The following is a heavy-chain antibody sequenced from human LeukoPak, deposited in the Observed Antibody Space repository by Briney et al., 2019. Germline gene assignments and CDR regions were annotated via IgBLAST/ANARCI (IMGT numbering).Heavy chain of an antibody. CDR3: ARRAGISGYSFYLDS. J-gene: IGHJ4*02. Sequence: GESLKISCRASGYWFTSYWIGWVRQMPGEGLEWMGIMYPGDSATRYSPAFQGHVTISADSSISTAYLQWSSLKVSDTAIYYCARRAGISGYSFYLDSWGQGTLVTVSS. CDR1: GYWFTSYW. CDR2: MYPGDSAT. D-gene: IGHD5-12*01. V-gene: IGHV5-51*01.